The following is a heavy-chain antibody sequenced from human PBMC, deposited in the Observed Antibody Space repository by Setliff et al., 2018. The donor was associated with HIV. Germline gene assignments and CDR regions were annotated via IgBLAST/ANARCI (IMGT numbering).Heavy chain of an antibody. D-gene: IGHD3-22*01. CDR2: IHYSGST. CDR1: GGSLSGYY. CDR3: ARRGDSSSYLYAFEI. J-gene: IGHJ3*02. Sequence: SETLSLTCAVYGGSLSGYYWTWIRQHPGMGLEWIGYIHYSGSTYYNPSLKSRVTISVDTSKNQFSLKLSSVTAADTAVYYCARRGDSSSYLYAFEIWGQGTMVTVSS. V-gene: IGHV4-31*11.